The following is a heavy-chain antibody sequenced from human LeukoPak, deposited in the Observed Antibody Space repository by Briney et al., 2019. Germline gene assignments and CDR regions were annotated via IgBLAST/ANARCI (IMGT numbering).Heavy chain of an antibody. V-gene: IGHV3-23*01. CDR3: ATSYSSSSGPFDS. Sequence: GGSLRLSCAASRFTFKDYAMTWVRQAPGKGLEWVSTISGSGTGTYYADSVKGRFTISRDNSRNTLHLQMDSLRADDTAVYYCATSYSSSSGPFDSWGQGTLITVSS. CDR2: ISGSGTGT. CDR1: RFTFKDYA. J-gene: IGHJ5*01. D-gene: IGHD6-6*01.